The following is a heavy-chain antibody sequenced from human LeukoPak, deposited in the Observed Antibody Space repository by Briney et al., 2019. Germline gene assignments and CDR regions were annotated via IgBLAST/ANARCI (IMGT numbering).Heavy chain of an antibody. CDR3: ARGGVGYCSSTSCYYNAFDI. D-gene: IGHD2-2*01. V-gene: IGHV4-4*07. J-gene: IGHJ3*02. Sequence: PSETLSLTCTVSGGSIGSYYWSWIRQPAGKGLEWIGRIYNSGSSHYNPSLKSRVTMSADTSKDQFSLKLISVTAADTAVYYCARGGVGYCSSTSCYYNAFDIWGQGTMVTVSS. CDR1: GGSIGSYY. CDR2: IYNSGSS.